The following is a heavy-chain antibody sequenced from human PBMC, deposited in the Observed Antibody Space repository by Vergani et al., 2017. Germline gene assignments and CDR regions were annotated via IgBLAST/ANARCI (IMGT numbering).Heavy chain of an antibody. V-gene: IGHV3-23*01. Sequence: EVQLLESGGGLVQPGGSLRLSCAASGFTFSSYAMSWVRQAPGKGLEWVSAISGSGGSTYYADSVKGRFTISRDNSKNTLYLPMNSLGAEDKAVYYCATGXANYYDSSGYYYPTLYYYYGMDVWGQGTTVTVSS. CDR1: GFTFSSYA. D-gene: IGHD3-22*01. J-gene: IGHJ6*02. CDR3: ATGXANYYDSSGYYYPTLYYYYGMDV. CDR2: ISGSGGST.